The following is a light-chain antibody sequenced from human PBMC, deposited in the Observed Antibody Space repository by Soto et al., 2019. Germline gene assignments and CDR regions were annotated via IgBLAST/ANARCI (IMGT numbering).Light chain of an antibody. CDR3: QQYGGSPIFT. Sequence: EIVLTQSPGTLSLSPGERATLSCRASQSVSSSYLAWYQQKPGQAPRLLIYGASSRATGIPDRLSGSGSGTDFTLTISRLEPEDFAVYYCQQYGGSPIFTFGPGTKVDIK. V-gene: IGKV3-20*01. CDR1: QSVSSSY. CDR2: GAS. J-gene: IGKJ3*01.